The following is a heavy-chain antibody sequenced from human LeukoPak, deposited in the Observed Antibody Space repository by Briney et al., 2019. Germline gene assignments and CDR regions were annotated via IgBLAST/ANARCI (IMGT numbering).Heavy chain of an antibody. CDR3: ARHEPTYYYDYFDY. J-gene: IGHJ4*02. D-gene: IGHD3-10*01. CDR2: IYTSGST. Sequence: SETLSLTCTVSGGSISSYYWSWIRQPAGKGLEWIGRIYTSGSTNYNPSLKSRVTMSVDTSKNQFSLKLSPVTAADTAVYYCARHEPTYYYDYFDYWGQGTLVTVSS. CDR1: GGSISSYY. V-gene: IGHV4-4*07.